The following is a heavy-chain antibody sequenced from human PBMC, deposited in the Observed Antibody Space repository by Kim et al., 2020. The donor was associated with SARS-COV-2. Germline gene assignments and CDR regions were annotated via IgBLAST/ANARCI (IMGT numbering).Heavy chain of an antibody. Sequence: VKGRVTISRDNSKNTLYLQMNSLRGEETAVYYCAKDQAVVVPAEYYFDYWGQGTLVTVSS. J-gene: IGHJ4*02. V-gene: IGHV3-23*01. D-gene: IGHD2-2*01. CDR3: AKDQAVVVPAEYYFDY.